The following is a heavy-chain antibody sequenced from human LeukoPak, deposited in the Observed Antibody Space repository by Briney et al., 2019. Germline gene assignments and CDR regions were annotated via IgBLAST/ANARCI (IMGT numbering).Heavy chain of an antibody. D-gene: IGHD3-22*01. CDR2: INPSGGST. Sequence: ASVKVSCKASGYTFINYNVHWVRQAPGQGLQWLGMINPSGGSTVYAQMLQGRLTMTTDMSTRTVYMELNSLTSEDTAVYYCARGRTTQSYASSGFYPRDYWGQGTLVTVSS. V-gene: IGHV1-46*01. CDR3: ARGRTTQSYASSGFYPRDY. J-gene: IGHJ4*02. CDR1: GYTFINYN.